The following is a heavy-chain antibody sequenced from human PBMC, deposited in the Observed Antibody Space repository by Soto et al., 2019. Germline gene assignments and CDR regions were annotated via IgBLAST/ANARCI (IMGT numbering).Heavy chain of an antibody. J-gene: IGHJ4*02. CDR2: IYYSGST. Sequence: SETLSLTCTVSGGSISSYYWSWIRQPPGKGLEWIGYIYYSGSTNYNPSLKSRVTISVDTSKNQFSLKLSSVTAADTAVYYCARLAQTSRIFDYWGQGTLVTVSS. CDR1: GGSISSYY. D-gene: IGHD2-15*01. V-gene: IGHV4-59*01. CDR3: ARLAQTSRIFDY.